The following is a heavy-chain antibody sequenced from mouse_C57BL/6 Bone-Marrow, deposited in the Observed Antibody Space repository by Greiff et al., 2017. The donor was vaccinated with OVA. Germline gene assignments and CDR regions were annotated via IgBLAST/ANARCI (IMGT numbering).Heavy chain of an antibody. V-gene: IGHV1-78*01. D-gene: IGHD2-4*01. CDR1: GYTFTDHT. J-gene: IGHJ1*03. Sequence: QVQLQQSDAELVKPGASVKISCKVSGYTFTDHTIHWMKQRPEQGLEWIGYIYPRDGSTKYNEKFKGKATLTVDKSSSTAYMQLNSLTSEDSAVYFCARREVDYDGGYWYFDVWGTGTTVTVSS. CDR2: IYPRDGST. CDR3: ARREVDYDGGYWYFDV.